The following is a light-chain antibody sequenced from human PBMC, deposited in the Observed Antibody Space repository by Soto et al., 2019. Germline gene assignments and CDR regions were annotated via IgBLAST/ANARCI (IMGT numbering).Light chain of an antibody. V-gene: IGLV2-18*01. CDR3: SLYTSSSTLYV. CDR1: SSEVGSYDR. J-gene: IGLJ1*01. Sequence: QSVPTQPSSVSGSPGQSVTISFPGTSSEVGSYDRVYWYQQPPVTVPKLMIYEVSNRPSGVPDRFSGSKSGNTSSLTISGLQAHDGADYYCSLYTSSSTLYVFRTGTKVTVL. CDR2: EVS.